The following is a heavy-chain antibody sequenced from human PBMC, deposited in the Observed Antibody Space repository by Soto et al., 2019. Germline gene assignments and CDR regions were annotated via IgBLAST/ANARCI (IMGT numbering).Heavy chain of an antibody. V-gene: IGHV5-51*01. CDR2: IYPGDSDT. Sequence: GESLKISCKGSGYSFTSYWIGWVRQMPGKGLEWMGIIYPGDSDTRYSPSFQGQVTISADKSISTAYLQWSSLKASDTAMYYCASSLCSGGRCYLYEAFDIWGQGTMVTVSS. D-gene: IGHD2-15*01. J-gene: IGHJ3*02. CDR3: ASSLCSGGRCYLYEAFDI. CDR1: GYSFTSYW.